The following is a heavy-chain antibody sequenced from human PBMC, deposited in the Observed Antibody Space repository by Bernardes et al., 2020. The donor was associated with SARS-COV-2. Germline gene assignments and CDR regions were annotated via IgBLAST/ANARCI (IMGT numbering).Heavy chain of an antibody. CDR2: IYSGGGI. Sequence: GGSLRLSCAASGFTVSNNYMTWVRQAPGKGLEWVSLIYSGGGIYYADSVKCRFTISRDNSKNTLYLQMNSLRAEDTAVYYCARGTGADDYYYGLDVWGQGTTVTVSS. J-gene: IGHJ6*02. D-gene: IGHD3-10*01. V-gene: IGHV3-53*01. CDR3: ARGTGADDYYYGLDV. CDR1: GFTVSNNY.